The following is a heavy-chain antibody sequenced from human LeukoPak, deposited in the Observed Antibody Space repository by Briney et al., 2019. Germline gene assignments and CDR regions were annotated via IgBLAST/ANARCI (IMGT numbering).Heavy chain of an antibody. CDR1: GYTFTSYG. CDR3: AREFYCSSTSCYTYYYYMDV. Sequence: ASVKISCKASGYTFTSYGISWVRQAPGQGREWMGWINPNSGGTNYAQKFQGRVTMTRDTSISTAYMELSSLSSDDTAVYYCAREFYCSSTSCYTYYYYMDVWGKGTTVTVSS. CDR2: INPNSGGT. D-gene: IGHD2-2*02. V-gene: IGHV1-2*02. J-gene: IGHJ6*03.